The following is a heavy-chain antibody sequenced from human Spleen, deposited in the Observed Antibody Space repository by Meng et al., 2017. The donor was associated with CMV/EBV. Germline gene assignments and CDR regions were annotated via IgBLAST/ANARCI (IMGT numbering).Heavy chain of an antibody. D-gene: IGHD3-16*01. V-gene: IGHV4-4*07. CDR1: GASIKNYN. J-gene: IGHJ4*02. Sequence: VHKQDSGPGRVIPPESLSLTCIVSGASIKNYNWNWVRQPAGQGLERIGLIQVIGHTVYNPSLKSRVTVSLDASKSQFSLTLNSVTAADTATYYCAGSRPGGGACDYWGQGILVTVSS. CDR3: AGSRPGGGACDY. CDR2: IQVIGHT.